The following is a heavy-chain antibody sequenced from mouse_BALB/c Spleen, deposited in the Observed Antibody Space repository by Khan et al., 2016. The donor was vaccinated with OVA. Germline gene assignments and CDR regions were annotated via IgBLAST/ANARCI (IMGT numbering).Heavy chain of an antibody. CDR1: GFSLTSYG. CDR2: IWGDGSL. CDR3: AKFTPDYYFMDK. Sequence: QVQLKESGPGLVAPSQSLSITCTVSGFSLTSYGVNWVRQPPGKGLEWLGVIWGDGSLNYHSTLKSRLIISKDNSKRQVFLTLNSLQTDDTATYDCAKFTPDYYFMDKWGQGTPVTVTS. D-gene: IGHD2-12*01. J-gene: IGHJ4*01. V-gene: IGHV2-3*01.